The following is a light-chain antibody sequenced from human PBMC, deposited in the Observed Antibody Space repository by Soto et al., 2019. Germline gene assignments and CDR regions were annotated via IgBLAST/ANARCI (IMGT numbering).Light chain of an antibody. J-gene: IGKJ3*01. CDR3: QQYDTTPIT. Sequence: DIVMTQSPDSLAVSLGERAIINCKSSQSVLYRSNNKDYLAWYQQKPGQRPKLLIYWASTRESGVPDRFSGSGSGTDFTLTISSLQAEDVAVYYRQQYDTTPITFGPGTKVDIK. CDR2: WAS. V-gene: IGKV4-1*01. CDR1: QSVLYRSNNKDY.